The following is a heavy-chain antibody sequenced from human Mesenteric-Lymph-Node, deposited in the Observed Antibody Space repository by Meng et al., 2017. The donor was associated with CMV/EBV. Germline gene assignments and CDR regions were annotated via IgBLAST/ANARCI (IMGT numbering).Heavy chain of an antibody. CDR3: ARHQRWLKSEGGFNY. D-gene: IGHD4-23*01. Sequence: QVQLRQSGAGLFKPSGTLSLTCADYGGSFGGYYWSWIRQPPGKGLEWIGEINHSGSTNYNPSLKSRVTISVDTSKNQFSLKLSSVTAADTAVYYCARHQRWLKSEGGFNYWGQGTLVTVSS. V-gene: IGHV4-34*01. J-gene: IGHJ4*02. CDR1: GGSFGGYY. CDR2: INHSGST.